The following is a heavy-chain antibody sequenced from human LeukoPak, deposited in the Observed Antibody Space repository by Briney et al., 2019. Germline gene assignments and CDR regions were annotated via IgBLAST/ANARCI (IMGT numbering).Heavy chain of an antibody. Sequence: YPSETLSLTCTVAGGSISSGGYYWNWIRQHPGKGLEWIGYIYYSGSTYYNPSLKSRVTISIDTSKNQFSLKLSPVTAADTAVYYCARGGSWYGSLVYWGQGALVTVSS. J-gene: IGHJ4*02. CDR2: IYYSGST. V-gene: IGHV4-31*03. CDR3: ARGGSWYGSLVY. D-gene: IGHD6-13*01. CDR1: GGSISSGGYY.